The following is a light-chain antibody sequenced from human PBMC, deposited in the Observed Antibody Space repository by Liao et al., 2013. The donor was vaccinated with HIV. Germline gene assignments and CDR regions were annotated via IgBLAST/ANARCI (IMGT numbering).Light chain of an antibody. Sequence: SYVLTQPPSVSVAPGKTARISCGGNNIGRKSVHWYQQKPGQAPVLVIYQDNKRPSGIPERFSGSNSGNTATLTISGTQALDEADYYCQAWDSNTWVFGGGTKLTVL. CDR2: QDN. CDR3: QAWDSNTWV. V-gene: IGLV3-21*01. J-gene: IGLJ3*02. CDR1: NIGRKS.